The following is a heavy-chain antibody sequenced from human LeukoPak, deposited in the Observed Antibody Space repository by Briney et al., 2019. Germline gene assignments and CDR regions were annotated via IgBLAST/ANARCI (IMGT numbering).Heavy chain of an antibody. CDR3: ARGRYCSSTSCYYYYYYGMDV. D-gene: IGHD2-2*01. V-gene: IGHV1-8*01. J-gene: IGHJ6*02. CDR1: GNTFTSYD. Sequence: ASVKVSCKASGNTFTSYDINWVRQATGQGLEWMGWMNPNSGNTGYAQKFQGRVTMTRNTSISTAYMELSSLRSEDTAVYYCARGRYCSSTSCYYYYYYGMDVWGQGTTVTVSS. CDR2: MNPNSGNT.